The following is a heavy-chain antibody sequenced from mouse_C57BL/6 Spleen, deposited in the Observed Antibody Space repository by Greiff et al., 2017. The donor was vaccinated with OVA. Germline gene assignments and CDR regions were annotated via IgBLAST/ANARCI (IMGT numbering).Heavy chain of an antibody. CDR2: INPSTGGT. V-gene: IGHV1-42*01. J-gene: IGHJ2*01. Sequence: VQLKQSGPELVKPGASVKISCKASGYSFTGYYMNWVKQSPEKSLEWIGEINPSTGGTTYNQKFKAKATLTVDKSSSTAYMQLKSLTSEDSAVYYCARSDDGYYSFDYWGQGTTLTVSS. CDR1: GYSFTGYY. CDR3: ARSDDGYYSFDY. D-gene: IGHD2-3*01.